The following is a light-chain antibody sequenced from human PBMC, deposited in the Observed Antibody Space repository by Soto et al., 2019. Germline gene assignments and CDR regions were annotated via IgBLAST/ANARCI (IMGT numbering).Light chain of an antibody. J-gene: IGKJ2*01. V-gene: IGKV3-20*01. CDR2: DAS. CDR3: QQYGSSLYT. Sequence: EIVLTQSPGTLSLSPGERATLSCRASQSVSSSYLAWYQQKPGQAPSLLLYDASSRATGIPDRFSGSGSATDFTLTISRLEPEEFAVDYCQQYGSSLYTFGQGTKLEIK. CDR1: QSVSSSY.